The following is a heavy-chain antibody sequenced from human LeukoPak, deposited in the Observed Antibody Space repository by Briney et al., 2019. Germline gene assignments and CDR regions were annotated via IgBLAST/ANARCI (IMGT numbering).Heavy chain of an antibody. Sequence: GGSLRLSCTASGFTFGDYDMSWFRQAPGKGLEWVGFIRSKAYGGTTEYAASVKGRFTISRDDSKSIAYLQMNSLKTEDTAVYYCTRGNRPGSGPSFDYWGQGTLVTVSS. CDR2: IRSKAYGGTT. V-gene: IGHV3-49*03. CDR1: GFTFGDYD. D-gene: IGHD2-15*01. J-gene: IGHJ4*02. CDR3: TRGNRPGSGPSFDY.